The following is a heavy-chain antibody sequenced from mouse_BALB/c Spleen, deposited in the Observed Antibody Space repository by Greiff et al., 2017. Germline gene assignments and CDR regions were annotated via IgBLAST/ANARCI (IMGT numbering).Heavy chain of an antibody. Sequence: QVHVKQSGPGLVAPSQSLSITCTVSGFSLTSYGVHWVRQPPGKGLEWLGVIWAGGSTNYNSALMSRLSISKDNSKSQVFLKMNSLQTDDTAMYYCARDYYGYNYAMDYWGQGTSVTVSS. V-gene: IGHV2-9*02. J-gene: IGHJ4*01. CDR1: GFSLTSYG. CDR3: ARDYYGYNYAMDY. D-gene: IGHD1-2*01. CDR2: IWAGGST.